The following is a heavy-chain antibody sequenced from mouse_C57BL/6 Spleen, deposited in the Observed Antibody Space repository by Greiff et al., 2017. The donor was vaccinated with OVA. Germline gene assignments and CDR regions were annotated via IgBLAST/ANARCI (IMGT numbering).Heavy chain of an antibody. CDR1: GYTFTDYY. CDR2: INPNNGGT. Sequence: EVQLQQSGPELVKPGASVKISCKASGYTFTDYYMNWVKQSPGKSLEWIGDINPNNGGTSYNQKFKGKATLTVDKSSSTAYMELRSLTSEDSAVYYCARHDGYYFDYWGQGTTLTVSS. D-gene: IGHD2-12*01. CDR3: ARHDGYYFDY. V-gene: IGHV1-26*01. J-gene: IGHJ2*01.